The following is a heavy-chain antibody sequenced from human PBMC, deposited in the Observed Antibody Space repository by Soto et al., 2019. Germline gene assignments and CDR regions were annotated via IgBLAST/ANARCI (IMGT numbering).Heavy chain of an antibody. CDR3: AKDVLRGYKYYFDY. D-gene: IGHD5-18*01. V-gene: IGHV3-30*18. Sequence: GSLRLSCAASGFTFCRQGMHWVRQAPGKGLEWVAVISYDGSNKYYADSVKGRFTISRDNSKNTLYLQMNSLRAEDTAVYYCAKDVLRGYKYYFDYWGQGTLVTVSS. CDR1: GFTFCRQG. CDR2: ISYDGSNK. J-gene: IGHJ4*02.